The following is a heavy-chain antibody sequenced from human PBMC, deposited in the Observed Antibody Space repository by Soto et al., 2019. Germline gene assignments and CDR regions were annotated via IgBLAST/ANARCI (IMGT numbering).Heavy chain of an antibody. CDR3: ARGERSGSYPAPLC. D-gene: IGHD1-26*01. J-gene: IGHJ4*02. CDR2: IWYDGSNK. V-gene: IGHV3-33*08. CDR1: GFTFSSYG. Sequence: PGGSLRLSCAASGFTFSSYGMHLVRQAPGKGLEWVAVIWYDGSNKYYADSVKGRFTISRDNSKNTLYLQMNSLRAEDTAVYYCARGERSGSYPAPLCWGQGTLVTVSS.